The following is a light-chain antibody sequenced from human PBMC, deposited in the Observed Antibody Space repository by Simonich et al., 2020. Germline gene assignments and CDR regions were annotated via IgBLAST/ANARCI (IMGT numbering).Light chain of an antibody. V-gene: IGLV2-11*01. Sequence: QSALTQPPSASGSPGQSVTISCTGTSSDVVGYNYVSWYQHHPGKAPKLMIYDVSKRPTGVHDRFAGAKSGNTASLTISGLQAEDEADYYCCSYAGSYTWVFGGGTKLTVL. J-gene: IGLJ3*02. CDR3: CSYAGSYTWV. CDR2: DVS. CDR1: SSDVVGYNY.